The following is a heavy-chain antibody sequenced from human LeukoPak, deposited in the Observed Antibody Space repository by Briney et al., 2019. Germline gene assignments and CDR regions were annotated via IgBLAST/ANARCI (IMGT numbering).Heavy chain of an antibody. J-gene: IGHJ4*02. D-gene: IGHD3-22*01. CDR3: ARPLYYYDSSGYVFDY. Sequence: GGSLRLSCAASGFPFSSYAMSWVRQAPGKGLEWVSAISGSGGSTYYADSVKGRFTISRDNSKNTLYLQMNSLRAEDTAVYYCARPLYYYDSSGYVFDYWGQGTLDTVSS. CDR1: GFPFSSYA. CDR2: ISGSGGST. V-gene: IGHV3-23*01.